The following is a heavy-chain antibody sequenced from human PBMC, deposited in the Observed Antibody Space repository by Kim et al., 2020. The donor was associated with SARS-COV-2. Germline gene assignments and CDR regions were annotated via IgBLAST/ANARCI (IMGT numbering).Heavy chain of an antibody. CDR1: GGSISSSSYY. D-gene: IGHD3-10*01. CDR3: ARRGVSTYHFDY. Sequence: SETLSLTCTVSGGSISSSSYYWGWIRQPPGKGLEWIGSIYYSGSTYYNPSLKSRVTISVDTSKNQFSMKLSSVTAADTAVYYCARRGVSTYHFDYWGQG. V-gene: IGHV4-39*07. CDR2: IYYSGST. J-gene: IGHJ4*02.